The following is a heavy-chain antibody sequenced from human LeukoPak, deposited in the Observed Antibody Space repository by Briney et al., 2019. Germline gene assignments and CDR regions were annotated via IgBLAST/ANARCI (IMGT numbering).Heavy chain of an antibody. Sequence: GGSLRLSCAGSGFTFSDAWMNWVRQAPGKGLEWVSSLTSHSSYKYYADSVKGRFTISRDNANNSLYLQMNSLRAEDTAVYYCARESEYSSNAFDYWGQGTLVTVSS. J-gene: IGHJ4*02. CDR1: GFTFSDAW. D-gene: IGHD6-6*01. CDR3: ARESEYSSNAFDY. V-gene: IGHV3-21*01. CDR2: LTSHSSYK.